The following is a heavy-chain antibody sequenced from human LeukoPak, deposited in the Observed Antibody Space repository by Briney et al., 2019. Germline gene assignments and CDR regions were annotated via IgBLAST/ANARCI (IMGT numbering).Heavy chain of an antibody. D-gene: IGHD2-21*02. CDR3: ARGDCSEGNCYSDY. V-gene: IGHV1-46*01. CDR1: GYTFRTYY. J-gene: IGHJ4*02. CDR2: FTPSGGTT. Sequence: GASVKVSCETSGYTFRTYYIYWVRQAPGQGLEWMGRFTPSGGTTKYAQNFQGRVTMTRDTSTNTVYMELSSLRSDDTAVYYCARGDCSEGNCYSDYWGQGTLVAVSS.